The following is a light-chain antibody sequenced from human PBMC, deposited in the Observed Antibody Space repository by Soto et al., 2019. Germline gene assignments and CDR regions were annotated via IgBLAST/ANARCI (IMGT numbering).Light chain of an antibody. J-gene: IGKJ1*01. CDR2: GAF. V-gene: IGKV1-6*01. CDR1: QAIRSE. Sequence: AIQMTQSPSSLSVSVGDRVTITCRASQAIRSELGWYQQKPGKAPRLLIYGAFSLQSGVPSRFSGSGSGTDFTLTISSLQPDDFATYYCLQDFKYPRTFGQGTKVEV. CDR3: LQDFKYPRT.